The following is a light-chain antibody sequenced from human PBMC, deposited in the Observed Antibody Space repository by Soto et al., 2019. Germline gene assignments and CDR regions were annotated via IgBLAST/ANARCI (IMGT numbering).Light chain of an antibody. CDR3: SSYAGAVV. V-gene: IGLV2-23*01. J-gene: IGLJ2*01. Sequence: QSALTQPASVSGSPGQSITLSCTRSSSGVENYNPLSWYQHHPGKAPKLMIYEGSQRPSGVSDRFSGSKSGNTASLTISGLQAEDEADYYCSSYAGAVVFGGGTKLTVL. CDR1: SSGVENYNP. CDR2: EGS.